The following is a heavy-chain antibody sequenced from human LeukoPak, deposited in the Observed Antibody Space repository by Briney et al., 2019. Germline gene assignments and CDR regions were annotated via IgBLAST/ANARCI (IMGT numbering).Heavy chain of an antibody. J-gene: IGHJ3*02. CDR1: GYTLTELS. Sequence: ASVKVSCKASGYTLTELSMHWVRQAPGKGLEWMGGFDPEDGETIYAQKFQGRVTMTEDTSTDTAYMELSSLRSEETAVYYCATDPGGSGGSVYAFDIWGQGTMVTVSS. V-gene: IGHV1-24*01. D-gene: IGHD2-15*01. CDR2: FDPEDGET. CDR3: ATDPGGSGGSVYAFDI.